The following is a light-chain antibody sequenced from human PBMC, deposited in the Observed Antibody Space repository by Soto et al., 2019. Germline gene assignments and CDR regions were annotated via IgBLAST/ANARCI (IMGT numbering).Light chain of an antibody. CDR1: SSDVGAYTS. CDR2: GVN. CDR3: SSYTSDNRDYV. J-gene: IGLJ1*01. Sequence: QSALTQPASVSGSPGQSITISCTGTSSDVGAYTSVSWYQHHPGKAPKVIIYGVNKRPSGISNRFSGSKSVNTASLTISGLQPDDEAHYYCSSYTSDNRDYVFGTGTKVTVL. V-gene: IGLV2-14*01.